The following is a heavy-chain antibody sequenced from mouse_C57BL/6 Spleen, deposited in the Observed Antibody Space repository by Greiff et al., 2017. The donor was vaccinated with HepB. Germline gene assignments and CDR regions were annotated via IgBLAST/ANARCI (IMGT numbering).Heavy chain of an antibody. J-gene: IGHJ4*01. CDR3: ARYPYYYGSGYYAMDY. D-gene: IGHD1-1*01. CDR2: IYPGDGDT. V-gene: IGHV1-82*01. CDR1: GYAFSSSW. Sequence: VQLQQSGPELVKPGASVKISCKASGYAFSSSWMNWVKQRPGKGLEWIGRIYPGDGDTNYNGKFKGKATLTADKSSSTAYRQLSSLTSEDSAVYFCARYPYYYGSGYYAMDYWGQGTSVTVSS.